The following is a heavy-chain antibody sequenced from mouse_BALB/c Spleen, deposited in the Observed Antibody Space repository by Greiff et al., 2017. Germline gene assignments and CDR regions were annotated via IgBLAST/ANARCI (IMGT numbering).Heavy chain of an antibody. CDR3: ARSHWDY. CDR1: GFNIKDTY. J-gene: IGHJ2*01. V-gene: IGHV14-3*02. Sequence: VQLQQSGAELVKPGASVKLSCTASGFNIKDTYMHWVKQRPEQGLEWIGRIGPANGNTKYDPKFQGKANITADTSSNTAYLQHSSLTSEDTAVYYCARSHWDYWGQGTTLTVSS. D-gene: IGHD4-1*01. CDR2: IGPANGNT.